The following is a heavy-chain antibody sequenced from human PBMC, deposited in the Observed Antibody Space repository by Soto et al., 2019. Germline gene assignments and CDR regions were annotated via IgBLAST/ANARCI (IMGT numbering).Heavy chain of an antibody. CDR3: ASCSSGYFSFDS. J-gene: IGHJ4*02. CDR1: GYSFSSHW. D-gene: IGHD3-22*01. CDR2: VYPGDSDT. Sequence: GEALKISCDGSGYSFSSHWIGWVRQMPGKGLEWMGIVYPGDSDTRYSPSFQGQVTISADKSISTAYLQWSSLRASDTAMYSCASCSSGYFSFDSWGQGTMVTVSS. V-gene: IGHV5-51*01.